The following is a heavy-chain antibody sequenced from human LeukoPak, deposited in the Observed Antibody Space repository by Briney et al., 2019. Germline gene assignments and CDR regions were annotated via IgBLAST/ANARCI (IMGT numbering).Heavy chain of an antibody. V-gene: IGHV3-7*01. J-gene: IGHJ4*02. Sequence: GGSLRLSCAVSGLTFSSSWMDWVRQAPGKGLEWVASINPDGNKKYSADSVKGRFTISRDNAENSLYLQMNSLRAEDTAVYYCARSAYYNGRGNYYDYWGQGTLVTVSS. CDR3: ARSAYYNGRGNYYDY. CDR2: INPDGNKK. D-gene: IGHD3-22*01. CDR1: GLTFSSSW.